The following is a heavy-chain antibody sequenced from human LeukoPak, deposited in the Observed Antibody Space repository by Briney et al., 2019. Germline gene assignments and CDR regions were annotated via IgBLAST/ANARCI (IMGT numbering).Heavy chain of an antibody. CDR1: GGTFSSYA. D-gene: IGHD1-26*01. V-gene: IGHV1-69*05. Sequence: GASVKVSCKASGGTFSSYAISWVRQAPGQGLEWMGGIIPIFGTANYAQKFQGRVTMTRDMSTSTVYMELSSLRSEDTAVYYCARAQSGSSATPFDYWGQGTLVTVSS. CDR2: IIPIFGTA. CDR3: ARAQSGSSATPFDY. J-gene: IGHJ4*02.